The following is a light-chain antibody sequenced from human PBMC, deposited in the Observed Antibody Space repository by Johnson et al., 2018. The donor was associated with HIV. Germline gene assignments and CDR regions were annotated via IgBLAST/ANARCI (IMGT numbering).Light chain of an antibody. J-gene: IGLJ1*01. CDR2: DNN. Sequence: QSVLTQPPSVSAAPGQKVTISCSGSSPNIGNNYVSWYQQLPGTAPKLLIYDNNKRPSGIPDRSSGSKSATSATLGITGLQTGDEADYYCGTWDSSLSAYVFGTGTKVTVL. V-gene: IGLV1-51*01. CDR3: GTWDSSLSAYV. CDR1: SPNIGNNY.